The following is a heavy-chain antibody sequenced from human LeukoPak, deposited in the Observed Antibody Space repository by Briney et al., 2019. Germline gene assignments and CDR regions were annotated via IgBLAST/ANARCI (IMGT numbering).Heavy chain of an antibody. CDR2: INPKSGGT. V-gene: IGHV1-2*02. CDR3: AKKVHYYDSSGYQD. D-gene: IGHD3-22*01. J-gene: IGHJ4*02. Sequence: ASVKVSCKASGYTFTDYYMHWVRQAPGQGLEWMGWINPKSGGTNYAQKFQGRVTMTRDTSINTAYIDLSRLRSDDTAVYYCAKKVHYYDSSGYQDWGQGTLVTVSS. CDR1: GYTFTDYY.